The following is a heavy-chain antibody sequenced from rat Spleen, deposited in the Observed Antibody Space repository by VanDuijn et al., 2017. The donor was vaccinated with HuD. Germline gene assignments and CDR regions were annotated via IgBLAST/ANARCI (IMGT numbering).Heavy chain of an antibody. CDR1: GFTFSNYD. CDR2: ISTGGGNT. Sequence: EVQLVESGGGLVQPGRSMKLSCAASGFTFSNYDMAWVRQAPTKGLEWVASISTGGGNTYYRDSVKGRFTISRDTVQNILYIQMNSPRSEDTAIYYCVREERGVDYWGQGVMVTVSS. CDR3: VREERGVDY. V-gene: IGHV5-25*01. J-gene: IGHJ2*01.